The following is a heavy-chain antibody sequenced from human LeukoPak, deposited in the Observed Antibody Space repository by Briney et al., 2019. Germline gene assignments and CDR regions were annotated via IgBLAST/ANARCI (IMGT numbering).Heavy chain of an antibody. D-gene: IGHD3-22*01. J-gene: IGHJ4*02. Sequence: GASVKVSCKASGGTFSSYGITWVRQAPGQGLEWMGEINPTGGDTIYAQKFQGRVTMTRDMSTSTVYMELSSLRSEDTAVYYCARVPGRGYGLYSFDYWGQGTLVTVSS. CDR2: INPTGGDT. V-gene: IGHV1-46*01. CDR1: GGTFSSYG. CDR3: ARVPGRGYGLYSFDY.